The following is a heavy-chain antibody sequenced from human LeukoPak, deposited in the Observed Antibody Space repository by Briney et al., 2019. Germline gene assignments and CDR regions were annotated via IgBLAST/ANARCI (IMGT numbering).Heavy chain of an antibody. Sequence: ASVTVSCKASGYTFTSYDINWVRQATGQGLEWMGWMNPNSGNTGYAQKFQGRVTMTRNTSISTACMELSSLRSEDTAVYYCARGFDIVVVPAAPARDYYYYMDVWGKGTTVTVSS. CDR3: ARGFDIVVVPAAPARDYYYYMDV. CDR2: MNPNSGNT. CDR1: GYTFTSYD. V-gene: IGHV1-8*01. D-gene: IGHD2-2*01. J-gene: IGHJ6*03.